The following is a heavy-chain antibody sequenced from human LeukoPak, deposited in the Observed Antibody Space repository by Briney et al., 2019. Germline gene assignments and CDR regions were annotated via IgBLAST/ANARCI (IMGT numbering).Heavy chain of an antibody. V-gene: IGHV3-30-3*01. J-gene: IGHJ2*01. D-gene: IGHD3-10*01. Sequence: GGSLRLSCEASGFTFSRYAMHWVRQAPGKGLEWMAVISYDGGNEHYADSLKGRFTISRDNSRHTLYVQMTRLRGEDTAVYYCARGGEKSTIALYCYLNLWGRGTRVTVS. CDR1: GFTFSRYA. CDR2: ISYDGGNE. CDR3: ARGGEKSTIALYCYLNL.